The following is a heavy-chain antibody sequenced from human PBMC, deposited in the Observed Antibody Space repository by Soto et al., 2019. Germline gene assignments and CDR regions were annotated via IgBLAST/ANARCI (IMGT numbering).Heavy chain of an antibody. J-gene: IGHJ6*02. Sequence: EGQLVESGGGLVQPGGSLRLSCITSGFSFSSYWMSWVRQAPGKGLEWVANIKQSGSEKFYVDSVKGRFTISRDNAKNSLYLEMNSLRAEDTAVYYCAREKWLQFYFYYGLDVWGQGTTVTVSS. CDR1: GFSFSSYW. V-gene: IGHV3-7*01. CDR2: IKQSGSEK. CDR3: AREKWLQFYFYYGLDV. D-gene: IGHD4-4*01.